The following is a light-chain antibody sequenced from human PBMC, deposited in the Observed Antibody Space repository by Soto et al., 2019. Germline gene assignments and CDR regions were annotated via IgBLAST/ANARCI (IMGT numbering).Light chain of an antibody. CDR2: DTS. J-gene: IGKJ1*01. Sequence: EIVVTQSPATLPVSPGERVTLSCRASQSVSSSLAWYQQRPGQAPRLLIYDTSTRAPGIAAKFSGRASGREFTLSISSLLSEDVAVWYCHQYVHWPPGTFGQGTTVEIK. V-gene: IGKV3-15*01. CDR1: QSVSSS. CDR3: HQYVHWPPGT.